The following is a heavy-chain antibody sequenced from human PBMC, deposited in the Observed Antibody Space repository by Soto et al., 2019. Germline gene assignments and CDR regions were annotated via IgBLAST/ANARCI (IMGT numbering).Heavy chain of an antibody. D-gene: IGHD2-2*01. J-gene: IGHJ4*02. Sequence: SETLSVTCTVSGGSISSYYWSWIRQPPGKGMEWIGYIYFSGSTNYNPSLKSRVTISVDTSKNQFSLKLGSVTAADTAVYYCARVFLKYQLDXWGQATLFTVSX. V-gene: IGHV4-59*01. CDR3: ARVFLKYQLDX. CDR1: GGSISSYY. CDR2: IYFSGST.